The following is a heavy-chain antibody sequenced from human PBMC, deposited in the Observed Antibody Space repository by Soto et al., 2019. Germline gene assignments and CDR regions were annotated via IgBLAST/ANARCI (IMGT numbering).Heavy chain of an antibody. CDR3: AREMTPGWFDP. V-gene: IGHV3-21*01. J-gene: IGHJ5*02. Sequence: PWGALALASSAAVVRDSSWVMDWVRQAPVKGLEWVSSISSSSSYIYYAYSVKGRFTSSRDNAKNSLYLQMNSLRAEDTAVYYCAREMTPGWFDPWGQGTLVTVSS. CDR1: VVRDSSWV. CDR2: ISSSSSYI.